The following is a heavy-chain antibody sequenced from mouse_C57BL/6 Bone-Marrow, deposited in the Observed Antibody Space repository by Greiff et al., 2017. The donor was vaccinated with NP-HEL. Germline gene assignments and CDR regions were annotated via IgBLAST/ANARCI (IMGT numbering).Heavy chain of an antibody. CDR1: GFNIKDYY. J-gene: IGHJ3*01. V-gene: IGHV14-1*01. Sequence: EVQLHQSGAELVRPGASVKLSCTASGFNIKDYYMHWVKQRPEQGLEWIGRIDPEDGDTEYAPKFQGKATMTADTSSNTAYLQLSSLTSEDTAVYYCTTTIYYDYVLFAYWGQGTLVTVSA. D-gene: IGHD2-4*01. CDR3: TTTIYYDYVLFAY. CDR2: IDPEDGDT.